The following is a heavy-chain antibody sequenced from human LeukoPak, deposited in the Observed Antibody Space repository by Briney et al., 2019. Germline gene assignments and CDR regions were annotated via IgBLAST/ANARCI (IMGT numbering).Heavy chain of an antibody. V-gene: IGHV4-61*02. D-gene: IGHD2-2*02. CDR3: ARGTRAAILYFDY. CDR2: IYTSGST. CDR1: GGSISSGSYH. J-gene: IGHJ4*02. Sequence: SQTLSLTCTVSGGSISSGSYHWSWIRQPAGKGLEWIGRIYTSGSTNYNPSLKSRVTISVDTSKNQFSLKLSSVTAADTAVYYCARGTRAAILYFDYWGQGTLVTVSS.